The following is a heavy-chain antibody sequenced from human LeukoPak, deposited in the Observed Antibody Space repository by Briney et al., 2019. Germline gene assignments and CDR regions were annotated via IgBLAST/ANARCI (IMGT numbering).Heavy chain of an antibody. D-gene: IGHD5-18*01. CDR1: GFTFISYG. Sequence: GMSLRLSCAASGFTFISYGMHWVRQAPGKGLEWVAVISKDGSDKKYADSVKGRFIISRDNSRNTLYLQMNSLRAEDTAVYYCAKDRISYGYYFDYWGQGTLVTVSS. CDR2: ISKDGSDK. J-gene: IGHJ4*02. V-gene: IGHV3-30*18. CDR3: AKDRISYGYYFDY.